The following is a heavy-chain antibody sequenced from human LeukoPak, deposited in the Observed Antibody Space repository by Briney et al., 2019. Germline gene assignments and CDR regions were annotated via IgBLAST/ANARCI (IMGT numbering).Heavy chain of an antibody. CDR1: GGSISSYY. V-gene: IGHV4-59*01. D-gene: IGHD3-22*01. CDR3: ARGQRNYYDSSGYWLLN. Sequence: PSETLSLTCTVSGGSISSYYWSWIRQPPGKGLEWIGYIYYSWSTNYNPSLKSRVTISVDTSKNQFSLKLSSVTAADTAAYYCARGQRNYYDSSGYWLLNWGQGTLVTVSS. J-gene: IGHJ4*02. CDR2: IYYSWST.